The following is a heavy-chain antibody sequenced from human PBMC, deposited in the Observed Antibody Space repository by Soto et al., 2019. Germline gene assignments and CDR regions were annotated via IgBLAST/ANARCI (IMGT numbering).Heavy chain of an antibody. CDR2: IFTRDSET. CDR1: GHLFNNHW. Sequence: GESVTICCKVPGHLFNNHWIVWVLQTPGKGLEWMGLIFTRDSETKTSPSFQGHVSFSVDNSINTVYLQWTSLKTTDTGIYFCARGYFDSGHGYDLWGQGTMVTVSS. V-gene: IGHV5-51*01. CDR3: ARGYFDSGHGYDL. D-gene: IGHD3-10*01. J-gene: IGHJ5*02.